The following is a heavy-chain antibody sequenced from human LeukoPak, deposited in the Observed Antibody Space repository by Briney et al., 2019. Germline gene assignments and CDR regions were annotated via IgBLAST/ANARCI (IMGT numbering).Heavy chain of an antibody. CDR1: GFTFSGSA. Sequence: GGSLRLSCAASGFTFSGSAMHWVRQASGKGLEWVGRIRSKVNSYATAYAASVKGRFTISRDDSKNTAYLQMNSLKTEDTAVYYCTRQGSDYYYYYMDVWGKGTTVTVSS. V-gene: IGHV3-73*01. CDR2: IRSKVNSYAT. J-gene: IGHJ6*03. CDR3: TRQGSDYYYYYMDV.